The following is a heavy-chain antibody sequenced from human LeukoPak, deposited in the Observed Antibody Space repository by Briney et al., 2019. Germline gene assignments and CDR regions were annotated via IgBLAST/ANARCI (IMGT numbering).Heavy chain of an antibody. CDR1: GYIFTSYY. CDR3: ARAQVVWELLGHFDY. Sequence: GASVTVSCTASGYIFTSYYMHWVRQAPGQGLEWMGMINPSGDITSYAQKFQGRVTMTRDTSTSTFYMQLSSLRSEDTAVYYCARAQVVWELLGHFDYWGQGTLVTVSS. D-gene: IGHD1-26*01. V-gene: IGHV1-46*01. CDR2: INPSGDIT. J-gene: IGHJ4*02.